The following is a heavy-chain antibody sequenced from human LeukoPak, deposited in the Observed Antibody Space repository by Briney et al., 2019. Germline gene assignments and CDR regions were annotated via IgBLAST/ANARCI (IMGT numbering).Heavy chain of an antibody. CDR2: INPNSGDT. CDR3: AREGTYDILTGYEN. J-gene: IGHJ4*02. CDR1: GYTFTGYY. D-gene: IGHD3-9*01. Sequence: ASVKVSCKPSGYTFTGYYMHWVRQAPGQGLEWMGWINPNSGDTKYAQKFQGRVTMIRDTSISTVYMELSSLRSEDTAVYYCAREGTYDILTGYENWGQGTLVTVSS. V-gene: IGHV1-2*02.